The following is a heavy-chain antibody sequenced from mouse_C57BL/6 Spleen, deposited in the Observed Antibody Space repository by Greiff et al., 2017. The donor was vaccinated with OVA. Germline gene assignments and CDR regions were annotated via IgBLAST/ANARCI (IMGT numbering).Heavy chain of an antibody. V-gene: IGHV1-80*01. Sequence: QVQLKESGAELVKPGASVKISCKASGYAFSSYWMNWVKQRPGKGLEWIGQIYPGDGDTNYNGKFKGKATLTADKSSSTAYMQLSSLTSEDSAVYFCTRGLTGYFDYWGQGTTLTVSS. CDR3: TRGLTGYFDY. CDR2: IYPGDGDT. J-gene: IGHJ2*01. CDR1: GYAFSSYW. D-gene: IGHD4-1*01.